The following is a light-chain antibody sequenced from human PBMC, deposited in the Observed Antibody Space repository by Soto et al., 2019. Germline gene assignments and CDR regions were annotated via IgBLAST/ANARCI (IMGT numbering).Light chain of an antibody. V-gene: IGKV3-20*01. CDR1: QPVSYSF. CDR3: QQYDWSLTWT. CDR2: GAS. J-gene: IGKJ1*01. Sequence: IVLTQSPGTLSLSPGERATLSCRASQPVSYSFIAGYQQKRGQAPSLLIYGASTRATGVPDRFSGSGSGTDFTLTISELEPEDFAVYYCQQYDWSLTWTFGPGTKVDIK.